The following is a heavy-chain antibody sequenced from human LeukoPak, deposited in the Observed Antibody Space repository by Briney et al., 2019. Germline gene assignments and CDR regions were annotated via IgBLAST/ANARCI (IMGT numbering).Heavy chain of an antibody. V-gene: IGHV3-30*02. Sequence: QPGGSLRLSCAASGFTFSSYGMHWVRQAPGKGLEWVAFIRYDGSNKYYADPVKGRFTISRDNSKNTLYLQMNSLRAEDTAVYYCAKGEWFRDFFVDYWGQGTLVTVSS. D-gene: IGHD3-3*01. CDR2: IRYDGSNK. CDR1: GFTFSSYG. CDR3: AKGEWFRDFFVDY. J-gene: IGHJ4*02.